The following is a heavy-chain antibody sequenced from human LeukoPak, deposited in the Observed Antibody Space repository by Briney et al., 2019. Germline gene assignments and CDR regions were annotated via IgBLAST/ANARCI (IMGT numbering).Heavy chain of an antibody. D-gene: IGHD2-2*01. CDR3: TRAVVPAAPDY. Sequence: GGSLRLSCTASGFTFGDCAMSWFRQAPGKGLEWVGFIRSKAYGGTTEYAASVKGRFTISRDDSKSIAYLQMNSLKTEDTAVYYCTRAVVPAAPDYWGQGTLVTVSS. J-gene: IGHJ4*02. CDR2: IRSKAYGGTT. V-gene: IGHV3-49*03. CDR1: GFTFGDCA.